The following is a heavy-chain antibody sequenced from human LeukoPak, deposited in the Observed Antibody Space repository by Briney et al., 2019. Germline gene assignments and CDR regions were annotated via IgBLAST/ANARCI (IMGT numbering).Heavy chain of an antibody. J-gene: IGHJ4*02. CDR3: AREEGEGFDY. CDR1: GFTFSSYS. V-gene: IGHV3-21*01. CDR2: IGGSSSSI. D-gene: IGHD3-16*01. Sequence: PGGSLRLSCAASGFTFSSYSMNWVRQAPGKGLEWVSSIGGSSSSIYYADSVRGRSTISRDNAKNSLYLQMNSLGAEDTAVYYCAREEGEGFDYWGQRTLVTVSS.